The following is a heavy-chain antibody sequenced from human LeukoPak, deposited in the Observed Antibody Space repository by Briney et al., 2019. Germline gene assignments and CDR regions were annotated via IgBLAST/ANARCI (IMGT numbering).Heavy chain of an antibody. J-gene: IGHJ3*02. CDR3: ARATLTSGYSSGWYGDAFDI. D-gene: IGHD6-19*01. V-gene: IGHV4-30-4*08. CDR2: IYYSGST. Sequence: SETLSLTCTIPRGSISSGDYYWSWIRQPPGKGLKWIGYIYYSGSTYYNPSLKSRVTISVDRSKTQFSLKLRSVTAADTAVYYCARATLTSGYSSGWYGDAFDIWGQGTMVTVSS. CDR1: RGSISSGDYY.